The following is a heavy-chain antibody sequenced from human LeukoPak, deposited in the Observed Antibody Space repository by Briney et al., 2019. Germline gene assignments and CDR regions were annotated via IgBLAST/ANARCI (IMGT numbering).Heavy chain of an antibody. CDR3: AHRSITVAAMPFDY. V-gene: IGHV2-5*02. Sequence: ESGPTLVKPTQTLTLTCTFSGFSLNNDKVAVAWIRQPPGKALEWLALIYWDGDKRYSPSLKRRLTITKDTSQNQVVLTMTNMDPVDTGTYFCAHRSITVAAMPFDYWGQGTLVTVSS. CDR1: GFSLNNDKVA. CDR2: IYWDGDK. J-gene: IGHJ4*02. D-gene: IGHD6-19*01.